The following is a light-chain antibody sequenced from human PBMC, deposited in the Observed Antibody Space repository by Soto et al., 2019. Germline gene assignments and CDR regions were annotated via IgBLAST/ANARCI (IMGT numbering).Light chain of an antibody. CDR2: GNS. Sequence: VLTQPPSVSGAPGQRVTISCTGSSSNIGAGYDVHWYQQLPGTAPKLLIYGNSNRPSGVPDRFSGSKSGTSASLAITGLQAEDEADYYCQSYDSSLSALYVFGTGTKVTVL. V-gene: IGLV1-40*01. CDR3: QSYDSSLSALYV. CDR1: SSNIGAGYD. J-gene: IGLJ1*01.